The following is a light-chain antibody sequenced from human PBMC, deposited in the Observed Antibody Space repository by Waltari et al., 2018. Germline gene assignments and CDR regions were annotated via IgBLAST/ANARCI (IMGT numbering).Light chain of an antibody. CDR3: QAWDRGYARV. CDR1: QLGDTY. Sequence: SYELTQPNSVSVAPGQTASTTRPGDQLGDTYHRWDQQKPGQSPVLVIHQDTKRPPGIPERFSGSNSGNTTTLTISGTQASDEADYYCQAWDRGYARVFGGGTKLTVL. V-gene: IGLV3-1*01. J-gene: IGLJ2*01. CDR2: QDT.